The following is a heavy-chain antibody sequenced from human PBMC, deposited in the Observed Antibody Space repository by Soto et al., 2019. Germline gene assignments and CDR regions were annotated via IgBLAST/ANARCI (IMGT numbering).Heavy chain of an antibody. CDR3: ARTDGYEIEY. CDR1: EYSFVSYW. Sequence: GESLKISCNGSEYSFVSYWIGCIRQMPGKGLEWMGIIYPGDSDTRYSPSFQGQVTISADKSITTVYLQWSSLKASDTAMYYCARTDGYEIEYWGQGTLVTVSS. V-gene: IGHV5-51*03. D-gene: IGHD5-12*01. J-gene: IGHJ4*02. CDR2: IYPGDSDT.